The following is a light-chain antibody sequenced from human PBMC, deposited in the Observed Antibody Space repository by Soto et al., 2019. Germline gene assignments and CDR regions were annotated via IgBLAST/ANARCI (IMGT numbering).Light chain of an antibody. CDR3: KRYYSTQLT. J-gene: IGKJ4*01. Sequence: DSVMTQSPDSLALSSGDMATINCKSSQSFVYSSNNKNYLAWYQQKPGQHTKMIIYWESTRESGVNDRFSGSGSGTDFTLTIRSMQAEDVAVYYCKRYYSTQLTLGEGHKLDIK. CDR1: QSFVYSSNNKNY. V-gene: IGKV4-1*01. CDR2: WES.